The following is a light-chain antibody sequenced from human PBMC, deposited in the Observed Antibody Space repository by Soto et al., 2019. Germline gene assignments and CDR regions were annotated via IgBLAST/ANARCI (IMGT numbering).Light chain of an antibody. J-gene: IGKJ1*01. CDR1: QSVRTN. CDR2: GAS. Sequence: IVMTQSPATLSVSPGETVTLSCRASQSVRTNLAWYQHKPGHSPRLLIYGASNTATGFPARFTGSGSGTEFTLTISRLEPEDFAVYYCQQYGSSQRFGHGTKV. V-gene: IGKV3-15*01. CDR3: QQYGSSQR.